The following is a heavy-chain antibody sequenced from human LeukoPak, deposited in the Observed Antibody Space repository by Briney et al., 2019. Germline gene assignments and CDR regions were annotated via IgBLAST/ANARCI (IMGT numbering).Heavy chain of an antibody. CDR2: INPNSGGT. J-gene: IGHJ4*02. D-gene: IGHD2-8*01. Sequence: ASVKVSCKASGYTFTGYYMHWARQAPGQGLEWMGWINPNSGGTNYAQKFQGRVTMTRDTSISTAYMELSRLRSDDTAVYYCARGVMVSYCTNGVCYLGLYYFDYWGQGTLVTVSS. CDR3: ARGVMVSYCTNGVCYLGLYYFDY. V-gene: IGHV1-2*02. CDR1: GYTFTGYY.